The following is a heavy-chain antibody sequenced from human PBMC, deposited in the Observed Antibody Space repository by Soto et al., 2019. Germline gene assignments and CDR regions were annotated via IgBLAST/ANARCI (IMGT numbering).Heavy chain of an antibody. CDR3: ARSRPLYDSSGHYYFAY. Sequence: SETLSLTCAVSGGSISSGGYSWSWIRQPPGKGLEWIGEINHSGSTNYNPSLKSRVTISVDTSKNQFSLKLSSVTAADTAVYYCARSRPLYDSSGHYYFAYWGQGTLVPVAS. CDR2: INHSGST. V-gene: IGHV4-34*01. D-gene: IGHD3-22*01. J-gene: IGHJ4*02. CDR1: GGSISSGGYS.